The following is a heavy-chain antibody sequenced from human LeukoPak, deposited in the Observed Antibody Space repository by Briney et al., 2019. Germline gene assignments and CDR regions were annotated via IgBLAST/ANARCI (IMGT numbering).Heavy chain of an antibody. D-gene: IGHD3-3*01. V-gene: IGHV3-30*02. CDR3: AKDTYDFTPSDAFDI. CDR1: GFTFSSYG. CDR2: IRYDGSNK. J-gene: IGHJ3*02. Sequence: GGSLRLSCAASGFTFSSYGMHRVRQAPGKGLEWVAFIRYDGSNKYYADSVKGRFTISRDNSKNTLYLQMNSLRAEDTAVYYCAKDTYDFTPSDAFDIWGQGTMVTVSS.